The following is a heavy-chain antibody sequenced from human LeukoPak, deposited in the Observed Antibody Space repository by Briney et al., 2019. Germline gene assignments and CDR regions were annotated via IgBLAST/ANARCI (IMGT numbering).Heavy chain of an antibody. V-gene: IGHV4-39*07. Sequence: SETLSLTCTVSGGSISSSSYYWGWIRQPPGKGLEWIGSIYYSGSTNYNPSLKSRVTISVDTSKNQFSLKLSSVTAADTAVYYCARLLGDYPWFDPWGQGTLSPSPQ. J-gene: IGHJ5*02. CDR3: ARLLGDYPWFDP. CDR2: IYYSGST. CDR1: GGSISSSSYY. D-gene: IGHD4-17*01.